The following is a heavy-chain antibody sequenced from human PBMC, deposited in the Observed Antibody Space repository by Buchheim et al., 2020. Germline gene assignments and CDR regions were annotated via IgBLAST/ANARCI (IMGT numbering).Heavy chain of an antibody. CDR3: ARWGGMTTVVTGGSGYYYGMDV. CDR2: IYYSGST. J-gene: IGHJ6*02. V-gene: IGHV4-59*08. Sequence: QVQLQESGPGLVKPSETLSLTCTVSGGSISSYYWSWIRQPPGKGLEWIGYIYYSGSTNYNPSLKSRVTISVDTSKNQFSLKLSSVTAADTAVYYCARWGGMTTVVTGGSGYYYGMDVWGQGTT. CDR1: GGSISSYY. D-gene: IGHD4-23*01.